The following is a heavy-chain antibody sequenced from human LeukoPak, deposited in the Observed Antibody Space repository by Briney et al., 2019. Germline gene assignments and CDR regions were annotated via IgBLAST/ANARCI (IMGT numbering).Heavy chain of an antibody. CDR3: ARDRASGMDF. CDR2: IFFTGST. V-gene: IGHV4-31*03. Sequence: SEPLSLTCSVSGRSVNSGAYYWSWIRQFPGRGLEWIGRIFFTGSTDYNPSLKSRLAISIDTSRDQFSLELSAVSAADTATYYCARDRASGMDFWGRGILVTVSS. CDR1: GRSVNSGAYY. J-gene: IGHJ4*02. D-gene: IGHD3-10*01.